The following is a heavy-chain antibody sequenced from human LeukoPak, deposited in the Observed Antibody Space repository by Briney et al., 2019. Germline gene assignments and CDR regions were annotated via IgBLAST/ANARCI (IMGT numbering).Heavy chain of an antibody. V-gene: IGHV1-2*02. CDR2: INPNSGGT. J-gene: IGHJ5*02. CDR3: ARGVVGAITWFDP. D-gene: IGHD1-26*01. Sequence: ASVKVSCKASGYTFTDYYMHWVRQAPGQGLEWMGWINPNSGGTNYAQKFQGRVTMTRDTSISTAYMELSRLRSDDTAVYYCARGVVGAITWFDPWGQGTLVTVSS. CDR1: GYTFTDYY.